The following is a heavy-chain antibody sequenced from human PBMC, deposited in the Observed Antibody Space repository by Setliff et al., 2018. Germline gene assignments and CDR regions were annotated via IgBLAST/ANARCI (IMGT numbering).Heavy chain of an antibody. D-gene: IGHD3-3*01. CDR2: IIPILETT. CDR3: ARWNGSGYFYY. Sequence: SVKVSCKVSGGAFSNYGLSWVRQAPGQGLLWMGRIIPILETTNYAQNFQGRVSITADECTRTAYMELSSLTFEDTAVYYCARWNGSGYFYYWGQGTWVTVSS. CDR1: GGAFSNYG. V-gene: IGHV1-69*11. J-gene: IGHJ4*02.